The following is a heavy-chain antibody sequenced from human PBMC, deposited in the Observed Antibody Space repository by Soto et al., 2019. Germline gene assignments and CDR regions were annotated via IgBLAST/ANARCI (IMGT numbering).Heavy chain of an antibody. CDR1: GYTFTSYA. V-gene: IGHV1-3*01. CDR3: ARMGLVGIWTYWDTVTAFDI. CDR2: INAGNGNT. J-gene: IGHJ3*02. Sequence: GASVKVSCKASGYTFTSYAMHWVRQAPGQRLEWMGWINAGNGNTKYSQKFQGRVNITRDTSASTAYMELSSLRSEDTAVYYCARMGLVGIWTYWDTVTAFDIWGQGTMVTVSS. D-gene: IGHD5-18*01.